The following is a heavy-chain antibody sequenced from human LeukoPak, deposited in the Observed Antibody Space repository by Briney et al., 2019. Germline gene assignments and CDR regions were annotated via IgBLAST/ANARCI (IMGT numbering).Heavy chain of an antibody. D-gene: IGHD6-19*01. CDR2: IYPGDSGT. CDR3: ARHEDSACSSGWYGDNWFDP. J-gene: IGHJ5*02. Sequence: LGESLKISCKGSGYSFTSYWIGWVRQMPGKGLEWMGIIYPGDSGTRYSPSFQGQVTISADKSISTAYLQWSSLKASDTAMYYCARHEDSACSSGWYGDNWFDPWGQGTLVTVSS. V-gene: IGHV5-51*01. CDR1: GYSFTSYW.